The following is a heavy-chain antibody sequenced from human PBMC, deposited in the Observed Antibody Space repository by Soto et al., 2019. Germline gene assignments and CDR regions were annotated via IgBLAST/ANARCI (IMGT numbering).Heavy chain of an antibody. J-gene: IGHJ4*02. CDR3: ARGYCSSTSCSLGY. D-gene: IGHD2-2*01. V-gene: IGHV1-46*03. CDR2: INPSGGST. CDR1: GYVFTNFA. Sequence: ASVKVSCKASGYVFTNFAMHWVRQAPGQRLQWMGWINPSGGSTSYAQKFQGRVTMTRDTSTSTVYMELSSLRSEDTAVYYCARGYCSSTSCSLGYWGQGTLVTVSS.